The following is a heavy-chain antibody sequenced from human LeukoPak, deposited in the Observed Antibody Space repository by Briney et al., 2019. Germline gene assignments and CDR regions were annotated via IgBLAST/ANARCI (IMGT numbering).Heavy chain of an antibody. CDR1: GYTFIGNY. D-gene: IGHD7-27*01. Sequence: GASVKVSCKASGYTFIGNYIHWVRQAPGQGLERMGWIDPNSGGTNYAQKFQGRVTMTRDTSISTAYMELSRLTPDDTAVYYCAIHWGAGWYFDLWGRGTLVSVSS. V-gene: IGHV1-2*02. CDR3: AIHWGAGWYFDL. J-gene: IGHJ2*01. CDR2: IDPNSGGT.